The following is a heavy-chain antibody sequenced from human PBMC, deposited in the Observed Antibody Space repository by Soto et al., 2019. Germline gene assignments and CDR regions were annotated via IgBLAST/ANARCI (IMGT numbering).Heavy chain of an antibody. CDR1: GYSLTELS. D-gene: IGHD5-18*01. J-gene: IGHJ4*02. CDR2: LDPDNDKT. Sequence: GASVKVSCKVSGYSLTELSMHWVRQASGKGLEWMGGLDPDNDKTIYAQKFQGRVTMTEDTSADTAYMELSSLRSEDTAVYYCAAITGYSYGNYGNDYWGQGTLVTVSS. CDR3: AAITGYSYGNYGNDY. V-gene: IGHV1-24*01.